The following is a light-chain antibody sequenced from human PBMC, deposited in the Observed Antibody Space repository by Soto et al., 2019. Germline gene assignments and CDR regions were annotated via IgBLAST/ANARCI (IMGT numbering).Light chain of an antibody. CDR2: EVS. CDR1: SSDVGGYNY. J-gene: IGLJ1*01. Sequence: HSVLTQPASVSGSPGQSITISCTGTSSDVGGYNYVSWYQQHPGKAPKLMIYEVSNRPSGVSNRFSGSKSGNTASLTISGLQAEDEADYFCNSYGSTSTRYVFGTGTKLTVL. CDR3: NSYGSTSTRYV. V-gene: IGLV2-14*01.